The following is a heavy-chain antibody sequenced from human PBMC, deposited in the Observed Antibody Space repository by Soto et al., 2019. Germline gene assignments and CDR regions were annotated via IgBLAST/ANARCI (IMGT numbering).Heavy chain of an antibody. Sequence: QIHLVQSGAEVKKPGASVKVSCKGSGYGFTTYGITWVRQAPGKGLEWMAWISAHNGNTNYAQKLQGRVTVTRDTSTSTAYMDLRSLRSDDTAVYYCARGRYGDYWGQGALVTVSS. CDR3: ARGRYGDY. J-gene: IGHJ4*02. CDR2: ISAHNGNT. CDR1: GYGFTTYG. V-gene: IGHV1-18*01. D-gene: IGHD1-1*01.